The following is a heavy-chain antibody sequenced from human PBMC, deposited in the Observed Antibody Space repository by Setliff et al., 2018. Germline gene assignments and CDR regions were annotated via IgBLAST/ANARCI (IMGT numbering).Heavy chain of an antibody. V-gene: IGHV4-59*01. CDR3: AREYYYARSRNFDY. D-gene: IGHD3-22*01. J-gene: IGHJ4*02. Sequence: SETLSLTCTVSGGSFSTYYWSWIRQSPGKGLEWIGYIYYSGSTNYNPSLKSRVSISVDTSKNQFSLRLTSVTAADTAVYYCAREYYYARSRNFDYWGQGTLVTVSS. CDR1: GGSFSTYY. CDR2: IYYSGST.